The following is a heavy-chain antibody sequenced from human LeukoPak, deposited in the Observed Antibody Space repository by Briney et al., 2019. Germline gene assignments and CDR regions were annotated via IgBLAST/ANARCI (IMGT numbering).Heavy chain of an antibody. CDR1: GGTFSSYA. Sequence: SVKVSCKASGGTFSSYAISWVRQAPGQGLEWMGGIIPTFGTANYAQKFQGRVTITADESTSTAYMELSSLRSEDTAVYYCASRGVVAATPIDGDWFDPWGQGTLVTVSS. V-gene: IGHV1-69*13. D-gene: IGHD2-15*01. CDR2: IIPTFGTA. CDR3: ASRGVVAATPIDGDWFDP. J-gene: IGHJ5*02.